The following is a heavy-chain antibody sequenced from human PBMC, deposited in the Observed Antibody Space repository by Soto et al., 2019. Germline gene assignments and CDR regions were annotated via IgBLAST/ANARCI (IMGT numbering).Heavy chain of an antibody. CDR1: GYSFSNYD. J-gene: IGHJ5*02. CDR3: VSLVVAATP. V-gene: IGHV1-8*01. CDR2: MNPSSGNT. Sequence: ASVKVSCKASGYSFSNYDIHWVRQATGQGLEWMGWMNPSSGNTGFAQKFQGRITMTRNTSISTAYMELSSLRSEDTAVYYCVSLVVAATPWGQGTLVTVSS. D-gene: IGHD2-15*01.